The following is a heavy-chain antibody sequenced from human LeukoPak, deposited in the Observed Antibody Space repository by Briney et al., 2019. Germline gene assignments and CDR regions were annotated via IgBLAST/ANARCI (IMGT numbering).Heavy chain of an antibody. V-gene: IGHV3-7*05. CDR2: INQDGSEK. J-gene: IGHJ3*01. Sequence: PGGSLRLSCVASGLPFRDAWMTWVRQAPGKGLEWVANINQDGSEKYFVDSVKGRFTISRDNAKNSLYLQMSSLRADDTAVYYCARDAGWGAFDVWGQGTIVTVSS. CDR1: GLPFRDAW. CDR3: ARDAGWGAFDV. D-gene: IGHD6-19*01.